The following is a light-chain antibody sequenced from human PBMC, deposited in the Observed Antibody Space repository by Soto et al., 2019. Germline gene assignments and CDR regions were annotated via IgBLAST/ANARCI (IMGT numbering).Light chain of an antibody. Sequence: EIVLTQSPATLSLSPGERATLSCRASQSVSSYLAWYQQKPGQAPRLLIYDASNRATGIPARFSGSGSGTDFTLTISSLEPEDFAVYYCQALPFGGGTKVEIK. CDR3: QALP. J-gene: IGKJ4*01. CDR1: QSVSSY. V-gene: IGKV3-11*01. CDR2: DAS.